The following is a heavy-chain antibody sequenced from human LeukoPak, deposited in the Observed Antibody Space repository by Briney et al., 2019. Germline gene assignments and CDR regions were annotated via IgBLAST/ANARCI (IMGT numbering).Heavy chain of an antibody. CDR1: SDSISTSTYY. J-gene: IGHJ4*02. CDR2: IYSSGHT. CDR3: ARHRSPGVGATEY. V-gene: IGHV4-39*01. D-gene: IGHD1-26*01. Sequence: SETLSLTCTVSSDSISTSTYYWGWIRQPPGKGLEWVGSIYSSGHTYYSPPLQNRLTISVDTSKNQFSLKLSSVTAADTAIYYCARHRSPGVGATEYWGQGTLVTVSS.